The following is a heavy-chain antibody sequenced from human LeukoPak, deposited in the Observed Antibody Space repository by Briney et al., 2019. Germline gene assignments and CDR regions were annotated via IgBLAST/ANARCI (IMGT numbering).Heavy chain of an antibody. D-gene: IGHD2-2*01. CDR1: GGSINSGDYY. J-gene: IGHJ6*03. CDR3: ARPWGYCSSTSCYYYMDV. V-gene: IGHV4-30-4*01. CDR2: IYYSGDT. Sequence: SQTLSLTYTVSGGSINSGDYYWIWIRQPPGKGLEWIGYIYYSGDTYYKPSLKSRVTISVDTSKNQFSLKLSSVTAADTAVYYCARPWGYCSSTSCYYYMDVWGKGTTVTVSS.